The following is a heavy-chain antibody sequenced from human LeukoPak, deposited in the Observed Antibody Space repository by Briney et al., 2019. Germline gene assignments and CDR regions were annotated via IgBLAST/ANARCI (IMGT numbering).Heavy chain of an antibody. V-gene: IGHV4-4*07. CDR2: VYSSGVG. J-gene: IGHJ4*02. D-gene: IGHD3-22*01. Sequence: SETLSLTCTVSGGSITGHYWNWIRQPAGQGLEWLGRVYSSGVGNYNPSLTSRVTMSVDTSKNQFSLKLTSLTAADTAVYYCAREEFLHEIDSSGYFVYWGQGTLVTVSS. CDR1: GGSITGHY. CDR3: AREEFLHEIDSSGYFVY.